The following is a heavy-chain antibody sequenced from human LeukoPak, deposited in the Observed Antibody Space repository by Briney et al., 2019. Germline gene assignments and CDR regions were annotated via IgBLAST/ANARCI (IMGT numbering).Heavy chain of an antibody. J-gene: IGHJ5*02. V-gene: IGHV4-59*08. CDR1: GGSLLAYS. CDR3: ARGGPDVRIINWFDP. Sequence: SETLSLTCIVSGGSLLAYSWNWIRQSPGKGLEWIGYIPHSGTTSYRSSLKSRVTISVDTSKNQFSLKLSSVTAADTAVYYCARGGPDVRIINWFDPWGQGTLVTVSS. D-gene: IGHD2-8*01. CDR2: IPHSGTT.